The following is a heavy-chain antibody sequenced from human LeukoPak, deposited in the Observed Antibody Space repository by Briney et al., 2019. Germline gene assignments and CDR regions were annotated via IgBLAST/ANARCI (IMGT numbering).Heavy chain of an antibody. CDR1: GGSIDSGSYY. Sequence: PSETLSLTCTVSGGSIDSGSYYWSWIRQPAGKGLEWMGHFYTSGHTSYNPSLKSRVTISVDTSKNQFSLKMNSVTAADTAVYYCARGVHGYSYGYVPWELYPYMDVWGKGTTVSISS. V-gene: IGHV4-61*09. J-gene: IGHJ6*03. D-gene: IGHD5-18*01. CDR2: FYTSGHT. CDR3: ARGVHGYSYGYVPWELYPYMDV.